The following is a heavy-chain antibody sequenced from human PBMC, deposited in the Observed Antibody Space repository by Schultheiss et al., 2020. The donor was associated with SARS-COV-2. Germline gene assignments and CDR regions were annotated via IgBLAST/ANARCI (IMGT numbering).Heavy chain of an antibody. Sequence: SETLSLTCAVYGGSFSGYYWRWIRQPPGKGLEWIGEINHSGSTNYNPSLKSRVTISVDTSKNQFSLKLSSVTAADTAVYYCARVRYYDSSGYYYVNAFDIWGQGTMVTVSS. D-gene: IGHD3-22*01. J-gene: IGHJ3*02. CDR2: INHSGST. V-gene: IGHV4-34*01. CDR3: ARVRYYDSSGYYYVNAFDI. CDR1: GGSFSGYY.